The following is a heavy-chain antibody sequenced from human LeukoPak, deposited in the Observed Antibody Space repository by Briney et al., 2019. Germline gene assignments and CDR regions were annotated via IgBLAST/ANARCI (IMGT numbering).Heavy chain of an antibody. CDR1: DDSITMYY. Sequence: ETLSLTCSVSDDSITMYYWTWIRQPPGKGLEWIGYVDHTGSTNFNPSLNGRVSISRDTTKHLFSLRLRSVTAADTAVYFCARGRVSSSTWYSTYYYYFYMDVWGKGTTVTVSS. J-gene: IGHJ6*03. CDR2: VDHTGST. CDR3: ARGRVSSSTWYSTYYYYFYMDV. D-gene: IGHD1-1*01. V-gene: IGHV4-59*01.